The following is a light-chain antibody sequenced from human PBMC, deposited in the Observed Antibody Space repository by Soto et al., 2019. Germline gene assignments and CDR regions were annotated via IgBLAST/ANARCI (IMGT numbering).Light chain of an antibody. Sequence: QSALTQPRSVSGSPGQSVTISCTGTSSDVGGYNYVSWYQQHPGKAPKLMIYDVSKRPSGVPDRFSGSKSGNTASLTISGLQAEDEADYCCCSYAGSYTHVFGTGTKVTV. CDR2: DVS. V-gene: IGLV2-11*01. J-gene: IGLJ1*01. CDR1: SSDVGGYNY. CDR3: CSYAGSYTHV.